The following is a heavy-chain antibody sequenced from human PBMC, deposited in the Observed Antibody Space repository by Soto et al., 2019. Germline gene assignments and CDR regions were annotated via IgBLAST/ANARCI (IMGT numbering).Heavy chain of an antibody. Sequence: ASVKVSCKASGYTFTSYGISWVRQAPGQGLEWMGWISAYNGNTNYAQKLQGRVTMTTDTSTSTAYMELRSLRSDDTAVYYCARPAGTPYYYYGTDVWGQGTTVTGSS. V-gene: IGHV1-18*01. CDR2: ISAYNGNT. J-gene: IGHJ6*02. D-gene: IGHD1-1*01. CDR1: GYTFTSYG. CDR3: ARPAGTPYYYYGTDV.